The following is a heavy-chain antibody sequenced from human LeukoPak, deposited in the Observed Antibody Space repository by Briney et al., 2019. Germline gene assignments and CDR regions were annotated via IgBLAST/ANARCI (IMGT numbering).Heavy chain of an antibody. CDR3: ARGLYGSDSY. CDR2: IHHSGST. Sequence: PSATLSLTCALSRASVSSSNWWIWVRQPPKKGLEWIGEIHHSGSTNYNPSLKSQVTMSVDTSKNQISLRLSSVTAADTAVYYCARGLYGSDSYWGQGNLVTVSS. D-gene: IGHD6-19*01. J-gene: IGHJ1*01. CDR1: RASVSSSNW. V-gene: IGHV4-4*02.